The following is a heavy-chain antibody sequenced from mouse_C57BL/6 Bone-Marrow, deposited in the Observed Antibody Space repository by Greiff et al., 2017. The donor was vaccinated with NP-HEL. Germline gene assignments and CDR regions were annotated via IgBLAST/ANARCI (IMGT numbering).Heavy chain of an antibody. V-gene: IGHV1-82*01. CDR3: ARGGNGGY. D-gene: IGHD2-1*01. J-gene: IGHJ2*01. CDR2: LYPGDGDT. Sequence: QVQLQESGPELVKPGASVKISCKASGYAFSSSWMNWVKQRPGKGLEWIGRLYPGDGDTNYNGKFKGKATLTADKSSSTAYMQLSSLTSEDSAVYFCARGGNGGYWGQGTTLTVSS. CDR1: GYAFSSSW.